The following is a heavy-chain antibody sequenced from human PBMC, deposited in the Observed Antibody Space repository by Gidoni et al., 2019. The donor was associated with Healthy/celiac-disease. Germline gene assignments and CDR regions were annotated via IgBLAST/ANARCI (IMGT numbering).Heavy chain of an antibody. CDR1: GVTIDDDG. CDR3: ARVKTLRYPSFDI. D-gene: IGHD3-9*01. Sequence: EVQLGESGGGVVRPGGSLRLSFAAAGVTIDDDGMSWVRPAPGKGLRWCSGIMLYGGCTCYADSVKGRFAISRDNAKNALYLQMNSLRAEDTAFYHCARVKTLRYPSFDIWGQGTMVTVSS. V-gene: IGHV3-20*02. J-gene: IGHJ3*02. CDR2: IMLYGGCT.